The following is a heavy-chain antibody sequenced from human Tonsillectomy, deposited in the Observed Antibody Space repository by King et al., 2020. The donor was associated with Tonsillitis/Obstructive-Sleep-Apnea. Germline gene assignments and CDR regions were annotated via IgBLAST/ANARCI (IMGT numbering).Heavy chain of an antibody. D-gene: IGHD7-27*01. J-gene: IGHJ2*01. Sequence: QLVQSGAEVKKPGASVKVSCKASGYTFTAYYIHWVRQAPGQGLEWMGRINPNTVGTNYAQKFQGRGSMTRDTSIITASLELSSLRSDDTAVYYCARDSKPGDNYRYFDLWGRGTLVTVSS. CDR2: INPNTVGT. V-gene: IGHV1-2*06. CDR3: ARDSKPGDNYRYFDL. CDR1: GYTFTAYY.